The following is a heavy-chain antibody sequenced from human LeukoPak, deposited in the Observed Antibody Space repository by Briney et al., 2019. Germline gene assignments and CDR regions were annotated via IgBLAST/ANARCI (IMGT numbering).Heavy chain of an antibody. CDR2: IKQDGSEK. CDR1: GSTISGYW. CDR3: VRDWDF. V-gene: IGHV3-7*03. Sequence: GGSLRLSCTVSGSTISGYWMSWVRQAPGKGLGWVANIKQDGSEKYYVDSVKGRFTISRDNAKVSLYLQLDSLRVEDTAIYYCVRDWDFWGQGTLVIVSS. J-gene: IGHJ4*02.